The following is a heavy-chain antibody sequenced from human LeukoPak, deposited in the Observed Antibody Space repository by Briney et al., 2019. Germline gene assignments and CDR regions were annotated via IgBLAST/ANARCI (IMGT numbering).Heavy chain of an antibody. CDR3: ARDPGGIAARSKSWFDP. D-gene: IGHD6-6*01. Sequence: GGSLRLSCAASGFTFSSYSMNWVRQAPGKGLEWVSSISSSSSYIYYADSVKGRFTISRDNAKNSLYLQMNSLRAEDTAVYYCARDPGGIAARSKSWFDPWGQGTLVTVSS. CDR2: ISSSSSYI. J-gene: IGHJ5*02. CDR1: GFTFSSYS. V-gene: IGHV3-21*01.